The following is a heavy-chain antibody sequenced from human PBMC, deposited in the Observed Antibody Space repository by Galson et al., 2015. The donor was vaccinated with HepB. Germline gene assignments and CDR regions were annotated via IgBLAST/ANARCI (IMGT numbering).Heavy chain of an antibody. CDR2: INPSGGST. Sequence: SVKVSCKASGYTFTSYYMHWVRQAPGQGLEWMGIINPSGGSTSYAQKFQGRVTMTRDTSTSTVYMELSSLRPEDTAVYYCARSAFPDYGDYAGGDGMDVWGQGTTVTVSS. CDR3: ARSAFPDYGDYAGGDGMDV. V-gene: IGHV1-46*01. D-gene: IGHD4-17*01. J-gene: IGHJ6*02. CDR1: GYTFTSYY.